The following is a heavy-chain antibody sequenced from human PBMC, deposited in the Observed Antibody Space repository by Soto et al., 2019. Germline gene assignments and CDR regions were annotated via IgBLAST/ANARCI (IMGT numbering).Heavy chain of an antibody. V-gene: IGHV3-23*01. CDR2: ISGSGGST. Sequence: GGSLRLSCAASGFTFSSYAMSWVRQAPGKGLEWVSAISGSGGSTYYADSVKGRFTISRDNSKNTLYLQMNSLRAEDTAVYYCAKDPGYNWNYGRYNWFDPWGQGTLVTVSS. D-gene: IGHD1-7*01. CDR1: GFTFSSYA. CDR3: AKDPGYNWNYGRYNWFDP. J-gene: IGHJ5*02.